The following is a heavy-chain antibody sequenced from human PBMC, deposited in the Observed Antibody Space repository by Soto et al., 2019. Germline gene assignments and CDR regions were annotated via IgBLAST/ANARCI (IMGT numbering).Heavy chain of an antibody. Sequence: GESLKISCKGSGYSFTNYWIGWVRQMPGKGLEWMGIIYPGDSDTRYSPSFQGQVTISADKSISTAYLQWSSLKASDTAMYYCARPSYSGTFYNTWNYWGQGTLVTVSS. V-gene: IGHV5-51*01. D-gene: IGHD3-10*01. J-gene: IGHJ4*02. CDR1: GYSFTNYW. CDR3: ARPSYSGTFYNTWNY. CDR2: IYPGDSDT.